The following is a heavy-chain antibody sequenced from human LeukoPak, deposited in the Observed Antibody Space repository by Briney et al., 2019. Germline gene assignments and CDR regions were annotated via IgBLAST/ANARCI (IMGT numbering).Heavy chain of an antibody. CDR2: INPNSGGT. D-gene: IGHD5-24*01. CDR1: GYTFNGYY. Sequence: ASVTVSCKASGYTFNGYYMHWVRQAPGHGLEWMGRINPNSGGTDYAQKFQGRVTMTSDTSISTAYMELSSLRSDDTAVYYCARDPPVVEIATRISDYWGQGTLVTVSS. V-gene: IGHV1-2*02. J-gene: IGHJ4*02. CDR3: ARDPPVVEIATRISDY.